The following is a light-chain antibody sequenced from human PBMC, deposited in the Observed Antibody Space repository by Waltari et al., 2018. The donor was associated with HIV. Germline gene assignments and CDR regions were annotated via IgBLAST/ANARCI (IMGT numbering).Light chain of an antibody. V-gene: IGLV2-11*01. CDR2: EVN. CDR1: SSDIGYFDY. Sequence: QSALTQPRPVSGSPGQSVTISCTGTSSDIGYFDYVSWYQQYPVKAPQANIYEVNQRPSGVPDRCTGSQSGITASLTISELQGEDEADYYCGSYAGAYTYVFGTGTKVNVL. CDR3: GSYAGAYTYV. J-gene: IGLJ1*01.